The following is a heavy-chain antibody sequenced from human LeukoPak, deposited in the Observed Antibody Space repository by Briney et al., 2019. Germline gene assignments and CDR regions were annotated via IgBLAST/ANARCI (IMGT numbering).Heavy chain of an antibody. CDR2: IYYSGST. CDR3: ARRLGAFDI. V-gene: IGHV4-39*01. J-gene: IGHJ3*02. CDR1: GGSISSSSYY. Sequence: PETLSLTCTVSGGSISSSSYYWGWIRQPPGKGLEWIGSIYYSGSTYYNPSLKSRVTISVDTSKNQFSLKLSSVTAADTAVYYCARRLGAFDIWGQGTMVTVSS.